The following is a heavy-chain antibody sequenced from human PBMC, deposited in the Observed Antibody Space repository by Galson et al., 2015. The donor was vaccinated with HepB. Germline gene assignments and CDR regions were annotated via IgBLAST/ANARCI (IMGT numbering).Heavy chain of an antibody. J-gene: IGHJ6*02. D-gene: IGHD6-13*01. V-gene: IGHV6-1*01. Sequence: CAISGDSVSSNSAAWNWIRQSPSRGLEWLGRTYYRSKWYNDYAVSVKSRITTNPDTSKNQFSLQLNSVTPEDTAVYYCARDRKKAAGIFYYYYGMDVWGQGTTVTVSS. CDR3: ARDRKKAAGIFYYYYGMDV. CDR1: GDSVSSNSAA. CDR2: TYYRSKWYN.